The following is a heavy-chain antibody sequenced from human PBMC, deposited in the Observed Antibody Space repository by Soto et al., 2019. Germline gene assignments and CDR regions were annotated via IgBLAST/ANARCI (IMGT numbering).Heavy chain of an antibody. Sequence: QVQLMQSGAEVKKPGASVRVSCQASGYTFMDYYIHWLRQAPGQGLEWIGVINPDGGSTSYARKFQGRVTVTTDTSTNSVYLDLSRLTIEDKDVYFCEIEPRSWNYVGFWDQWGQGTLVTVTT. CDR2: INPDGGST. J-gene: IGHJ4*02. CDR1: GYTFMDYY. D-gene: IGHD3-16*01. CDR3: EIEPRSWNYVGFWDQ. V-gene: IGHV1-46*01.